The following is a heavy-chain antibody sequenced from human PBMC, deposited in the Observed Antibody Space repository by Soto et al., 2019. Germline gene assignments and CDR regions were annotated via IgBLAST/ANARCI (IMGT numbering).Heavy chain of an antibody. CDR3: ARGYCSSTSCYIWDNWFDP. Sequence: PSETLSLTCTVSGGSISSGDYYWSWIRQPPGKGLEWIGYIYYSGRTNYNPSLKSRVTISVDTSKNQFSLKLSSVTAADTAVYYCARGYCSSTSCYIWDNWFDPWGQGTLVTVSS. J-gene: IGHJ5*02. CDR2: IYYSGRT. V-gene: IGHV4-61*08. D-gene: IGHD2-2*02. CDR1: GGSISSGDYY.